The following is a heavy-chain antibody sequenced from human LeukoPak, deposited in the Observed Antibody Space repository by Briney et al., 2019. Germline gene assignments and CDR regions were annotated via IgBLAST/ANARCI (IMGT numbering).Heavy chain of an antibody. CDR3: ARSQGGTMSLRHFDL. CDR2: ISGSGGST. Sequence: QAGGSLRLSCAASGFTLSSYAMSWVRQAPGKGLEWVSAISGSGGSTYYADSVKGRFTISRDNSKNTLYLQMNSLRAEDTAVYYCARSQGGTMSLRHFDLWGRGTLVTVSS. CDR1: GFTLSSYA. D-gene: IGHD3-22*01. J-gene: IGHJ2*01. V-gene: IGHV3-23*01.